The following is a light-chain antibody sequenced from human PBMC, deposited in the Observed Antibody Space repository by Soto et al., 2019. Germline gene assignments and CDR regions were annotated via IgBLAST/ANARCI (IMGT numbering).Light chain of an antibody. CDR2: GAS. V-gene: IGKV3-15*01. Sequence: EIVMTQSPATLSVSLGERATLSCRASQSVSSNLAWYQQKPGQAPRLLIYGASTRATGIPARFSGSGSGTEFTLTISSLQSEDFAVYYCQQYNNWPWWTFGQGTKLEIK. CDR3: QQYNNWPWWT. J-gene: IGKJ2*02. CDR1: QSVSSN.